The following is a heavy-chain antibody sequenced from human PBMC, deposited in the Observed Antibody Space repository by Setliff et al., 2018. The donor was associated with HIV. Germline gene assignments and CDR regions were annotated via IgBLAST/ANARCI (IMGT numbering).Heavy chain of an antibody. CDR1: GYTFTSYG. CDR3: AKEYHTAAGGTRLANYFDH. V-gene: IGHV1-18*01. Sequence: ASVKVSCKASGYTFTSYGISWVRQAPGQGLEWMGWISAYNGNTNYAPRLLGRVAMTTDTSTSTAYMELRSLSSEDTAIYYCAKEYHTAAGGTRLANYFDHWGQGTLVTVSS. CDR2: ISAYNGNT. D-gene: IGHD6-13*01. J-gene: IGHJ4*02.